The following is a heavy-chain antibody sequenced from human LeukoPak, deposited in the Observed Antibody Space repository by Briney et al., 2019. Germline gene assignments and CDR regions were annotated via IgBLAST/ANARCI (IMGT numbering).Heavy chain of an antibody. D-gene: IGHD6-13*01. J-gene: IGHJ4*02. CDR1: GFTFSSYA. CDR2: SSGSGGST. V-gene: IGHV3-23*01. CDR3: AKDGEAAPPFDY. Sequence: GASLRLSCAASGFTFSSYAMRWVRQAPGKGLEWVSASSGSGGSTYYADSVKGRFTISRDNSKNTLYLQMNSLRAEDTAVYDCAKDGEAAPPFDYWGQGTLVTVSS.